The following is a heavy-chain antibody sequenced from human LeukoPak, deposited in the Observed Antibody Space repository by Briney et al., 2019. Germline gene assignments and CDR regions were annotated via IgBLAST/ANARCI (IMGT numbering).Heavy chain of an antibody. D-gene: IGHD5-12*01. J-gene: IGHJ4*02. CDR1: GFIFSSYA. CDR3: ARENIVAYYFDY. V-gene: IGHV3-30-3*01. CDR2: ISSDGSNE. Sequence: PGGSLRLSCAASGFIFSSYAMHWVRQAPGKGLEWVAVISSDGSNEYYADSVKDRFTVSRDNAKNTLYLQMNSLRDEDTAVYYCARENIVAYYFDYWGRGALVTVSS.